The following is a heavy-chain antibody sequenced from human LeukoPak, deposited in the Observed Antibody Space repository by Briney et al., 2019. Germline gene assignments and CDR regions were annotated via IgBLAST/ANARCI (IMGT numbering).Heavy chain of an antibody. J-gene: IGHJ1*01. CDR3: ARDSAGLYYYGSGSPEYFQH. CDR2: ISTGSSYI. D-gene: IGHD3-10*01. Sequence: GGSLRLSCAASGFTFSSYNMNWVRQAPGKGLEWVSSISTGSSYIYYADSVKGRFTISRDDAKNSLYLQMNSLRSEDTAVYYCARDSAGLYYYGSGSPEYFQHWGQGTLVTVSS. V-gene: IGHV3-21*01. CDR1: GFTFSSYN.